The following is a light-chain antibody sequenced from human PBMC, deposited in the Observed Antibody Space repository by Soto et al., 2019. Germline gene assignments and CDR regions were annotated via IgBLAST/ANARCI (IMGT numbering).Light chain of an antibody. Sequence: EIVLTQSPGTLPLSPWEIATLSCRASQSVSSSYLAWYQQKPGQAPRLLIYGASSRATGIPDRFSGSGSGTDFTLTISRLEPEDFAVYYCQQYGSSPPLTFGGGTKVDIK. CDR3: QQYGSSPPLT. CDR2: GAS. V-gene: IGKV3-20*01. CDR1: QSVSSSY. J-gene: IGKJ4*01.